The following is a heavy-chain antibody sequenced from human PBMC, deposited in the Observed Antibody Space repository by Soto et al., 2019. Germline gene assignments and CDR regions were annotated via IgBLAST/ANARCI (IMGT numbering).Heavy chain of an antibody. Sequence: QVQLQESGPGLVKPSETLSLTCTVSGGSISSYYWSWIRQPPGKGLGWIGYRYYSGSTNYNPSLNSRVTMAVDTSKNPFSLKLWSVSAADTGVYYCAILRGFGVVISGWFDPWGQGNLVTVSS. J-gene: IGHJ5*02. CDR2: RYYSGST. V-gene: IGHV4-59*01. CDR1: GGSISSYY. D-gene: IGHD3-3*01. CDR3: AILRGFGVVISGWFDP.